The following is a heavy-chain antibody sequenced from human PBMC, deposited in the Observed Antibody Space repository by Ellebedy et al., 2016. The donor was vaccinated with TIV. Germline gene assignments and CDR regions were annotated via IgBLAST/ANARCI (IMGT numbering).Heavy chain of an antibody. V-gene: IGHV3-33*08. J-gene: IGHJ6*02. CDR1: GFSFSRYV. CDR3: ARDYVRFGELLMRSYYYYYYGMDV. D-gene: IGHD3-10*01. CDR2: IWYDGSNK. Sequence: PGGSLRLSCAASGFSFSRYVMHWVRQAPGKGLEWVAVIWYDGSNKYYADSVKGRFTISRDNAKNTLHLQMNSLRAEDTAVYYCARDYVRFGELLMRSYYYYYYGMDVWGQGTTVTVSS.